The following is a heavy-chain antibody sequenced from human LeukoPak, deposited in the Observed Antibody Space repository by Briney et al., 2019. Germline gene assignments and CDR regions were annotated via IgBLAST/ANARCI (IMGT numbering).Heavy chain of an antibody. D-gene: IGHD3-10*01. V-gene: IGHV3-74*01. CDR2: INSDGSRT. CDR1: GFTFNSYW. CDR3: ARDMGFGDLMGY. Sequence: GGSLRLSCAASGFTFNSYWMHWVRQAPGKGLVWVSRINSDGSRTAYADSVKGRFTISRDNSKNTLYLQMNSLRVEDTAVYYCARDMGFGDLMGYWGQGTLVTVSS. J-gene: IGHJ4*02.